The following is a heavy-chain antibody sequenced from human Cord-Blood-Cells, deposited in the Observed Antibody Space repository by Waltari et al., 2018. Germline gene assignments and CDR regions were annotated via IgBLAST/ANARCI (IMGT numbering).Heavy chain of an antibody. V-gene: IGHV1-69*01. CDR1: GGTFSSYA. CDR2: IIPICGTA. Sequence: QVQLVQSGAEVKKPGSSVKVSCKASGGTFSSYAISWVRQALGQGLEWMGGIIPICGTANYAQKFQGRITITADESTSTAYVELSRLRSEDTAVYYCARDFHYGSGIDPHPFDPWGQGTLVTVSS. D-gene: IGHD3-10*01. CDR3: ARDFHYGSGIDPHPFDP. J-gene: IGHJ5*02.